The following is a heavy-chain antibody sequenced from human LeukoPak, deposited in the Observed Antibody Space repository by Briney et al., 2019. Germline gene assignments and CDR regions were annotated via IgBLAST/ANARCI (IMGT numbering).Heavy chain of an antibody. J-gene: IGHJ1*01. CDR3: ARVGGQSIAVEYFQH. V-gene: IGHV4-4*07. CDR2: IYTSGST. CDR1: GGSISSYY. Sequence: SETLSLTCTASGGSISSYYWRWIRQPAGKGLEWCGRIYTSGSTNYNPSIKSRVTTSVDTSKHQFSLKLSSVAAADTAVYYCARVGGQSIAVEYFQHWGQGTLVTVSS. D-gene: IGHD6-19*01.